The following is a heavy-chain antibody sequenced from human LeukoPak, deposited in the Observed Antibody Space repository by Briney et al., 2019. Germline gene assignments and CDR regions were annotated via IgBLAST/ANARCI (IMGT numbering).Heavy chain of an antibody. D-gene: IGHD6-19*01. CDR1: GFPVSSNY. J-gene: IGHJ4*02. V-gene: IGHV3-53*01. CDR2: IYSGGST. Sequence: GGSLRLSCAASGFPVSSNYMSWVRQALGKGLEWVSVIYSGGSTYYADSVKGRFTISRDNSKNTLYLQMNSLRAEDTAVYYCASSSGWPLFVYWGQGTLVTVSS. CDR3: ASSSGWPLFVY.